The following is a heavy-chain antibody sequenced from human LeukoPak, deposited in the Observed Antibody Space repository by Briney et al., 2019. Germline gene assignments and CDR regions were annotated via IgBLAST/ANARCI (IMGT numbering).Heavy chain of an antibody. Sequence: SETLSLTCTVSGGSISSYYWSWIRQPPGKGLEWIGYIYYSGSTNYNPSLKSRVTISVDTSKNQFSLKLSSVTAADTAVYYCAGLYYYDSSGYSFFDYWGQGTLVTVSS. CDR2: IYYSGST. CDR3: AGLYYYDSSGYSFFDY. V-gene: IGHV4-59*08. CDR1: GGSISSYY. D-gene: IGHD3-22*01. J-gene: IGHJ4*02.